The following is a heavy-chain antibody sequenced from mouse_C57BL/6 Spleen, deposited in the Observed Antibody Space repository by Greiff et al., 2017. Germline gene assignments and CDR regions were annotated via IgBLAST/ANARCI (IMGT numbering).Heavy chain of an antibody. CDR2: IDPANGNT. CDR1: GFNIKNTY. V-gene: IGHV14-3*01. J-gene: IGHJ1*03. D-gene: IGHD4-1*01. CDR3: ARATGTNWYFDV. Sequence: EVQRVESVAELVRPGASVKLSCTASGFNIKNTYMHWVKQRPEQGLEWIGRIDPANGNTKYAPKFQGKATITADTSSNTAYLQLSSLTSEDTAIYYCARATGTNWYFDVWGTGTTVTVSS.